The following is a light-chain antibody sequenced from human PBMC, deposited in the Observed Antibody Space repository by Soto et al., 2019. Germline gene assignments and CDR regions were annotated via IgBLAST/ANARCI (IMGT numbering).Light chain of an antibody. CDR2: DVT. CDR1: SSDVGRYNY. CDR3: SSDTVSINVV. V-gene: IGLV2-14*01. Sequence: QSALTQPASVSGSPGQSITISCTGTSSDVGRYNYVSWYQQHPGKAPKLMIYDVTNRPSGDSNRFSVSKSGNTASLTISGLQAEEEADYACSSDTVSINVVFGGGTKVTVL. J-gene: IGLJ2*01.